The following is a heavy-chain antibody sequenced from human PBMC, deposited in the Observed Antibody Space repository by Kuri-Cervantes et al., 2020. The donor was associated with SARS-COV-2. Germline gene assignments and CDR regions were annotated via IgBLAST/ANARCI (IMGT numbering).Heavy chain of an antibody. V-gene: IGHV1-8*02. CDR2: MNPNSGNT. CDR3: ARGHRIAVAGT. Sequence: ASVKVSCKASGYTFTGYYMHWMRQATGQGLEWMGWMNPNSGNTGYAQKFQGRVTMTRNTSISTAYMELSSLRSEDTAVYYCARGHRIAVAGTWGQGTLVTVSS. J-gene: IGHJ4*02. CDR1: GYTFTGYY. D-gene: IGHD6-19*01.